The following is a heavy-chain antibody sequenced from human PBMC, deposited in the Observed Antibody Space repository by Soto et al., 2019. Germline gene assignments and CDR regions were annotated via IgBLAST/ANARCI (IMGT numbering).Heavy chain of an antibody. V-gene: IGHV1-2*04. CDR1: GYTFTGYY. CDR3: ARALGVRGYYYGMDV. D-gene: IGHD3-10*01. J-gene: IGHJ6*02. Sequence: ASVKVSCKASGYTFTGYYMHWVRQAPGQGLEWMGWINPNSGGTNYAQKFQGWVTMTRDTSISTAYMELSRLRSDDTAVYYCARALGVRGYYYGMDVWGQGTTVTVS. CDR2: INPNSGGT.